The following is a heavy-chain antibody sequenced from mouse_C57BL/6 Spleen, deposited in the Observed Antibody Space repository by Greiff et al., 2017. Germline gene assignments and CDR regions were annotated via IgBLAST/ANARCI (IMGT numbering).Heavy chain of an antibody. D-gene: IGHD2-3*01. CDR3: ARGNDGYFAWFAY. V-gene: IGHV1-54*01. J-gene: IGHJ3*01. CDR2: INPGSGGT. Sequence: QVHVKQSGAELVRPGTSVKVSCKASGYAFTNYLIEWVKQRPGQGLEWIGVINPGSGGTNYNEKFKGKATLTADKSSSTAYMQLSSLTSEDSAVYFCARGNDGYFAWFAYWGQGTLVTVSA. CDR1: GYAFTNYL.